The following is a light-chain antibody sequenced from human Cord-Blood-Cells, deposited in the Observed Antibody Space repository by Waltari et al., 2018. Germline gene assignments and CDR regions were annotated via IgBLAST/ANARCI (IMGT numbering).Light chain of an antibody. V-gene: IGKV1-39*01. CDR3: QQYGSSPYT. CDR1: QSISSY. J-gene: IGKJ2*01. Sequence: DIQMTQSPSSLSASVGDRVTITCRASQSISSYLNWYQQKPGKAPKLPIYAASSLQSGVPSRFSGSGSGTDFTLTISSLQPEDFATYYCQQYGSSPYTFGQGTKLEIK. CDR2: AAS.